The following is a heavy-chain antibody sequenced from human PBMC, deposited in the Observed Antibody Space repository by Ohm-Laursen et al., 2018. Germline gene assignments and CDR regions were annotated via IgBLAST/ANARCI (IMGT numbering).Heavy chain of an antibody. Sequence: SLRLSCTASGFTFSSYAMSWVRQAPGKGLEWVAVISYDGSNKYYADSVKGRFTISRDNSKNTLYLQMNSLRAEDTAVYYCARDYTNGVCPEYWGQGTLVTVSS. CDR3: ARDYTNGVCPEY. CDR1: GFTFSSYA. CDR2: ISYDGSNK. D-gene: IGHD2-8*01. V-gene: IGHV3-30*03. J-gene: IGHJ4*02.